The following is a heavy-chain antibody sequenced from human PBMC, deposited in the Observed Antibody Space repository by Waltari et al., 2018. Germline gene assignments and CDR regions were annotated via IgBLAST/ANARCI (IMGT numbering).Heavy chain of an antibody. D-gene: IGHD3-22*01. Sequence: EVQLVESGGGLVQPGGSLRLSCAAYGFTFSSYWMSWVRQAPGKGLEWVANIKQDGSEKYYVDSVKGRFTISRDNAKNSLYLQMNSLRAEDTAVYYCARDRERTTMIVYWGQGTLVTVSS. V-gene: IGHV3-7*01. CDR2: IKQDGSEK. J-gene: IGHJ4*02. CDR3: ARDRERTTMIVY. CDR1: GFTFSSYW.